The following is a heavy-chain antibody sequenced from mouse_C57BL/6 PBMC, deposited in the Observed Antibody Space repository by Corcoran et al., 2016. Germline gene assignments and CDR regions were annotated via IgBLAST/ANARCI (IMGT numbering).Heavy chain of an antibody. CDR2: INTYSGVP. V-gene: IGHV9-3*01. CDR3: ARGLLDWYFDV. Sequence: QIQLVQSGPELKKPGETVKISCKASGYTFTTYGMSWVKQDPGKGLKWMGWINTYSGVPTYADDFKGRFAFSLETSASTAYLQINNLKNEDTATYFCARGLLDWYFDVWGTGTTVTVSS. D-gene: IGHD1-1*01. CDR1: GYTFTTYG. J-gene: IGHJ1*03.